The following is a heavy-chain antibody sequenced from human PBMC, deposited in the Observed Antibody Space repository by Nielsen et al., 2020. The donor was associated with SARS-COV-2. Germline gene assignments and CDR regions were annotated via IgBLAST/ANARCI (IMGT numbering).Heavy chain of an antibody. Sequence: GGSLRLSCAASGFTFDDYAMHWVRQAPGKGLEWVSGISWNSGSIGYADSVKGRFTISRDNSKNTLYLQMNSLRAEDTAVYYCAKDRPYGMDVWGQGTTVTVSS. CDR1: GFTFDDYA. V-gene: IGHV3-9*01. CDR3: AKDRPYGMDV. J-gene: IGHJ6*02. CDR2: ISWNSGSI.